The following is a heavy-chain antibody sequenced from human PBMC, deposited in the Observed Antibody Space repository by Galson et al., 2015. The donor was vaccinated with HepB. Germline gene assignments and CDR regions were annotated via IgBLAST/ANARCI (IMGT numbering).Heavy chain of an antibody. CDR3: ARDYYGSGSYYEPYDY. D-gene: IGHD3-10*01. J-gene: IGHJ4*02. Sequence: SVKVSCKASGYTFTSYGISWVRQAPGQGLEWMGWISAYNGNTNYAQKLQGRVTMTTDTSTSTAYMELRSLRSDDTAVYYCARDYYGSGSYYEPYDYWGQGTLVTVSS. CDR1: GYTFTSYG. V-gene: IGHV1-18*04. CDR2: ISAYNGNT.